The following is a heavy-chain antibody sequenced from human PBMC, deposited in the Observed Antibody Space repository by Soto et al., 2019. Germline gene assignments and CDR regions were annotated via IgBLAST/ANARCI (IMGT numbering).Heavy chain of an antibody. CDR2: IYYSGST. CDR3: ARGGVVVAATPTSDI. CDR1: GGSISSGGYY. Sequence: QVQLQESGPGLVKPSQTLSLTCTVSGGSISSGGYYWSWIRQHPGKGLEWIGYIYYSGSTYYNPSLKSRVTISVDTSKNQFSLQLSSVTAADTAVYYCARGGVVVAATPTSDIWGQGTMVTVSS. V-gene: IGHV4-31*03. J-gene: IGHJ3*02. D-gene: IGHD2-15*01.